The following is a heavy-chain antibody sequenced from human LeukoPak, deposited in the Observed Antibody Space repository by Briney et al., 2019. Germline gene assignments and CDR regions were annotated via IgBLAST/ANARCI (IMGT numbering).Heavy chain of an antibody. J-gene: IGHJ4*02. V-gene: IGHV1-18*01. Sequence: GASVKVSCKASGYTFTSYGISWVRQAPGQGLEWMGWISAYNGNTNYAQKLQGRVTMTTDTSTSTAYMELRSLRSDDTAVYYCARDLAGGVATIPPFDYWGQGTLVTVSS. CDR3: ARDLAGGVATIPPFDY. CDR2: ISAYNGNT. CDR1: GYTFTSYG. D-gene: IGHD5-12*01.